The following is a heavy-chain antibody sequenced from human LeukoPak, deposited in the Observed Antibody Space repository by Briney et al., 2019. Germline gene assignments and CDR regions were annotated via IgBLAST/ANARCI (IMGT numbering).Heavy chain of an antibody. CDR2: IYSGGST. J-gene: IGHJ4*02. D-gene: IGHD1/OR15-1a*01. CDR3: ARETGGNWNRIDY. CDR1: VFTVSSNY. Sequence: GGSLRLSCAASVFTVSSNYMSWVRQAPGKGLEWVSVIYSGGSTYYADSVKGRFTISRDNSKNTLYFQMNSLRAGGTAVYYCARETGGNWNRIDYWGQGTLVTVSS. V-gene: IGHV3-53*01.